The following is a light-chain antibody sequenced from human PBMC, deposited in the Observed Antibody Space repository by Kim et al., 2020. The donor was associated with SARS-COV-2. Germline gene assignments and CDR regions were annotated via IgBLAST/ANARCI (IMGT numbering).Light chain of an antibody. V-gene: IGLV3-21*04. CDR2: HDT. J-gene: IGLJ3*02. CDR1: KIGTKA. CDR3: QVWDASGDQAWV. Sequence: SYELTQPHSVSVAPRKTARITCGGNKIGTKAVQWYQQKSGQAPVLIISHDTDRPSGVPDRFSGSNSGNTATLTISRAEAGDEADYYCQVWDASGDQAWVLGGVTQLTVL.